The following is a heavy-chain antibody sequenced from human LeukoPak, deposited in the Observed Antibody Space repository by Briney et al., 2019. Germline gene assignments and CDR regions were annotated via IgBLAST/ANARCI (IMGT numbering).Heavy chain of an antibody. Sequence: PSGTLSLTCAVSGGSISSSNWWSWVRQPPGKGLEWIGEIYHSGSTNYNPSLKSRVTISVDKSKNQFSLKLSSVTAADTAVYYCARRERGLLSPLGYWGQGTLVTVSS. CDR1: GGSISSSNW. CDR3: ARRERGLLSPLGY. D-gene: IGHD3-10*01. CDR2: IYHSGST. J-gene: IGHJ4*02. V-gene: IGHV4-4*02.